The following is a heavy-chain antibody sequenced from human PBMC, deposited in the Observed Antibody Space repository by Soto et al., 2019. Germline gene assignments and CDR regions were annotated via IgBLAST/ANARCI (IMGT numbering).Heavy chain of an antibody. V-gene: IGHV3-20*04. Sequence: EVQLVESGGGVVRPGGSLRLSCAASGFTFDDYGMSWVRQAPGKGLEWVCGISWNGDSTGYADSVKGRFTISRDNAKNSLYLQMNSLRAEHTALYYCARGKRYCSGANCYSVLLYWGQGTLVTVSS. D-gene: IGHD2-15*01. CDR3: ARGKRYCSGANCYSVLLY. CDR1: GFTFDDYG. J-gene: IGHJ4*01. CDR2: ISWNGDST.